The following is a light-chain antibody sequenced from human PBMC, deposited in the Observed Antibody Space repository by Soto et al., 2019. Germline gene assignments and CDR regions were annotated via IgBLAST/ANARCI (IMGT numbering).Light chain of an antibody. Sequence: DIVLTQTPLSSPVTLGQPASISCRSSQSLVYSDGNTYLSWLQQRPGQPPRLLMYQVSNRFSGVPDRFSGSGAGTELRLTISRVEAEDVGLYYCLQFAHFPRTFGPGTKVELK. V-gene: IGKV2-24*01. CDR2: QVS. J-gene: IGKJ1*01. CDR1: QSLVYSDGNTY. CDR3: LQFAHFPRT.